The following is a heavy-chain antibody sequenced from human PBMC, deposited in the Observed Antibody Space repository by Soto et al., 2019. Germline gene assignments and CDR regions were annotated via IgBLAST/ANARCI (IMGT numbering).Heavy chain of an antibody. CDR2: IYSIVST. CDR3: ARGQRFSDWFDP. Sequence: SETLSITCTVSGGSIHSYYWTWIRQPAGKGLEWIGRIYSIVSTKYNPSLQSRVTMSLDTSKNQFSLRLTSVTAADTAVYYCARGQRFSDWFDPWGQGTLVTVSS. J-gene: IGHJ5*02. CDR1: GGSIHSYY. D-gene: IGHD3-3*01. V-gene: IGHV4-4*07.